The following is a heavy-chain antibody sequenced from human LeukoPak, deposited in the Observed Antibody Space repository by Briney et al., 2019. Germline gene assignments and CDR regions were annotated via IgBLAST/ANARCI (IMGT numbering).Heavy chain of an antibody. Sequence: ASVKVSCKASGYTFTSYGISWVRQAPGQGLEWMGWISAYNGNTNYAQKLQGRVTMTTDTSTSTAYMELRSLRSDDTAVYYCARGGYYDILTGYIPHLFSSGIKPYYYYMDIWGKGTTVTVSS. CDR1: GYTFTSYG. CDR2: ISAYNGNT. J-gene: IGHJ6*03. V-gene: IGHV1-18*01. CDR3: ARGGYYDILTGYIPHLFSSGIKPYYYYMDI. D-gene: IGHD3-9*01.